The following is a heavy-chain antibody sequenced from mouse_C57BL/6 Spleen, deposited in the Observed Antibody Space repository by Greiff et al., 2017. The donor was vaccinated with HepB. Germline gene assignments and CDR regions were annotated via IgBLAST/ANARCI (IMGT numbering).Heavy chain of an antibody. V-gene: IGHV5-16*01. Sequence: EVMLVESEGGLVQPGSSMKLSCTASGFTFSDYYMAWVRQVPEKGLEWVANINYDGSSTYYLDSLKSRFIISRDNAKNILYMQMSSLKSEDKDTYYCARGNRYYDGYPYYYAMDYWGQGTSVTVSS. CDR2: INYDGSST. D-gene: IGHD2-3*01. J-gene: IGHJ4*01. CDR1: GFTFSDYY. CDR3: ARGNRYYDGYPYYYAMDY.